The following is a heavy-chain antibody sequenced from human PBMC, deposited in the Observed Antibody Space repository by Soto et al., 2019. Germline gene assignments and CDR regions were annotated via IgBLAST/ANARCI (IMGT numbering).Heavy chain of an antibody. CDR2: ISGSGGST. J-gene: IGHJ4*02. CDR1: GFTFSSYA. V-gene: IGHV3-23*01. Sequence: GGSLRLSCAASGFTFSSYAMSWVRQAPGKGLEWVSAISGSGGSTYYADSVKGRFTISRDNSKNTLYLQMNSLRAEDTAVYYCAKVQANVVVRAAAFLYSGPGTMLTV. D-gene: IGHD2-2*01. CDR3: AKVQANVVVRAAAFLY.